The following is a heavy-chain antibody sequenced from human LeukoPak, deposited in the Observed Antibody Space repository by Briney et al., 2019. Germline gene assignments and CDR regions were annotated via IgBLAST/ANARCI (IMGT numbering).Heavy chain of an antibody. D-gene: IGHD2-2*01. CDR1: GGTFSSYA. CDR3: ARGVSSYAPDNWFDP. J-gene: IGHJ5*02. Sequence: ASVKVSCKASGGTFSSYAISWVRQAPGQGLEWMGWINPNSGGTNYAQKFQGRVTMTRDTSISTAYMELSRLRSDDTAVYYCARGVSSYAPDNWFDPWGQGTLVTVSS. CDR2: INPNSGGT. V-gene: IGHV1-2*02.